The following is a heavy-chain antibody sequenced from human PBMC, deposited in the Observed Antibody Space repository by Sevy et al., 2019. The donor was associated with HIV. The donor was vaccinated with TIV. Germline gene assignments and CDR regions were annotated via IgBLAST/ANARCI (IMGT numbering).Heavy chain of an antibody. Sequence: GGSLRLSCAASGFTFSSYWMSWVRQAPGKGLEWVANINLDGSMKYYVDSVKGRFTVSRDNAKNSLSLQMNNLRAEDTAVYYCARSIAATGPDYWGQGTLVTVSS. D-gene: IGHD6-13*01. J-gene: IGHJ4*02. CDR3: ARSIAATGPDY. CDR2: INLDGSMK. V-gene: IGHV3-7*01. CDR1: GFTFSSYW.